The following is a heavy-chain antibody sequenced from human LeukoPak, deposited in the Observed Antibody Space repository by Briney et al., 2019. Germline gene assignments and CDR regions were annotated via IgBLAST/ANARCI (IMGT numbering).Heavy chain of an antibody. CDR3: ARSTYYYDSSGSGYYYYYGMDV. CDR1: GFTFSSYW. Sequence: PGGSLRLSCAASGFTFSSYWMSWVRQAPGKGLEWVANIKHDGSEKYYVDSVKGRFTISRDNAKNSLYLQMNSLRAEDTAVYYCARSTYYYDSSGSGYYYYYGMDVWGQGTTVTVSS. D-gene: IGHD3-22*01. J-gene: IGHJ6*02. CDR2: IKHDGSEK. V-gene: IGHV3-7*01.